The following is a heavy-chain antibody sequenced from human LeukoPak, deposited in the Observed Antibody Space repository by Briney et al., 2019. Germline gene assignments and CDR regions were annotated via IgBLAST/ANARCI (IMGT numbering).Heavy chain of an antibody. V-gene: IGHV4-38-2*02. CDR2: IYHSGST. J-gene: IGHJ3*02. CDR3: ARDPPPMHYYDSSGYKAFDI. Sequence: PSETLSLTCTVSGYSISSGYYWGWIRQPPGKGLEWIGSIYHSGSTYYNPSLKSRVTISVDTSKNQFSLKLSSVTAADTAVYYCARDPPPMHYYDSSGYKAFDIWGQGTMVTVSS. CDR1: GYSISSGYY. D-gene: IGHD3-22*01.